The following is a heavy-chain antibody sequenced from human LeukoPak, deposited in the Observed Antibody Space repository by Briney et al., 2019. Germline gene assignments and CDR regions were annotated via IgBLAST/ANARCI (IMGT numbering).Heavy chain of an antibody. D-gene: IGHD3-10*01. Sequence: GGSLRLSCAASGFTFSNAWLRWVRQAPGKGLEWVGRIKSKTDSRTTDYAAPVKGRLTISRDDSKNTLYLQMNSLKIEDTGVYYCTTDMIRGVQMGDWGQGNLVTVSS. CDR2: IKSKTDSRTT. V-gene: IGHV3-15*01. CDR1: GFTFSNAW. J-gene: IGHJ4*02. CDR3: TTDMIRGVQMGD.